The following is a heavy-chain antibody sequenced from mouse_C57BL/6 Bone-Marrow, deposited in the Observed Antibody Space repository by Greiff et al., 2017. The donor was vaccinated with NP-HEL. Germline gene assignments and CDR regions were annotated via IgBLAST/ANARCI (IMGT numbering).Heavy chain of an antibody. J-gene: IGHJ2*01. V-gene: IGHV5-6*01. CDR2: ISSGGSYT. Sequence: EVHLVESGGDLVKPGGSLKLSCAASGFTFSSYGMSWVRQTPDKRLEWVATISSGGSYTYYPDSVKGRFTISRDNAKNTLYLQMSSLKSEDTAMYYCARPGNWDPFDYWGQGTTLTVSS. CDR3: ARPGNWDPFDY. CDR1: GFTFSSYG. D-gene: IGHD4-1*01.